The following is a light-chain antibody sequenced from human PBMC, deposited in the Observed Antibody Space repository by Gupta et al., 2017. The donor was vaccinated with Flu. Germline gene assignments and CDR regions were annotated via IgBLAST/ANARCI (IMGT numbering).Light chain of an antibody. CDR1: QSVLYSPNNKNY. CDR3: QQYYDTPWT. J-gene: IGKJ1*01. CDR2: WAS. V-gene: IGKV4-1*01. Sequence: DIVMPQSPDSLAVSLGESAPINCKSSQSVLYSPNNKNYLAWYQQKPGPPPKLLIYWASTRESGVPDRFSGSGSGTDFTLTISTLQAEDVAVYYCQQYYDTPWTFGQGTKVEIK.